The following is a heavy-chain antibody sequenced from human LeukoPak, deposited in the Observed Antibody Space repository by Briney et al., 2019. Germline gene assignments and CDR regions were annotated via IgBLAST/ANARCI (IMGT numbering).Heavy chain of an antibody. D-gene: IGHD4-17*01. V-gene: IGHV4-59*11. J-gene: IGHJ3*02. CDR1: GDSFSSHY. CDR3: ARDLVTVTKGFDI. CDR2: ISHIGRT. Sequence: SETLSLTCAVSGDSFSSHYWTWIRQSPGTGLEWIGYISHIGRTNYNPSLKSRVTISLDTSKNQFSLKLRSVTAADTAVYYCARDLVTVTKGFDIWGQGTMVSVSS.